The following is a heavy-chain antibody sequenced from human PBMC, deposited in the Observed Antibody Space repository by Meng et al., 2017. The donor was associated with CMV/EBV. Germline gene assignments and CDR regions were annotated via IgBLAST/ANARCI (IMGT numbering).Heavy chain of an antibody. V-gene: IGHV1-18*01. CDR3: AIVDSRAYPGSY. J-gene: IGHJ4*02. D-gene: IGHD3-22*01. Sequence: ASVKVSCMASGYTFTSYGISWVRQAPGQGLEWMGWISAYNGNTNYAQKLQGRVIMTTDTSTSTAYMELRSLRSDDTAVYYCAIVDSRAYPGSYWGQGTLVTVSS. CDR2: ISAYNGNT. CDR1: GYTFTSYG.